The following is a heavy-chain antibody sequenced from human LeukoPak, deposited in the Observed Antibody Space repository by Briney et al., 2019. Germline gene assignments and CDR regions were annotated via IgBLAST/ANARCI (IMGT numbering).Heavy chain of an antibody. V-gene: IGHV3-9*01. CDR1: GFTFDDYA. J-gene: IGHJ5*02. Sequence: GGSLRLSCAASGFTFDDYAMHWVRQAPGKGLEWVLGISWNSGTIDYADSVKGRFTISRDNAKNSLYLEMNSLRAEDTALYYCVKSASYSGSFSNWFDPWGQGTLVTVSS. D-gene: IGHD1-26*01. CDR3: VKSASYSGSFSNWFDP. CDR2: ISWNSGTI.